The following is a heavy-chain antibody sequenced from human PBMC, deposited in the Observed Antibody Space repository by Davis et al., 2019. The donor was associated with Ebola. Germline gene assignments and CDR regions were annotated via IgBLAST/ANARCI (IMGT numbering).Heavy chain of an antibody. J-gene: IGHJ4*02. V-gene: IGHV3-23*01. Sequence: PGGSLRLSCAASGVSFLSYAMSWVRQAPGKGLEWVSSVSGTGGTTYYAEFVEGRFTISRDNTKSTLHLQMNSLRVEDTAIYYCAKDADEDDYGLFDNWGQGALVSVS. CDR1: GVSFLSYA. CDR3: AKDADEDDYGLFDN. D-gene: IGHD4-17*01. CDR2: VSGTGGTT.